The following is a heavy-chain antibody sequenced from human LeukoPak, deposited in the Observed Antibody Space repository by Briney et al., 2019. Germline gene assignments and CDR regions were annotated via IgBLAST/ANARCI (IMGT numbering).Heavy chain of an antibody. D-gene: IGHD1-7*01. J-gene: IGHJ4*02. CDR3: ARGWNYAFRFDN. CDR2: IKQDGGEK. CDR1: GFTFTDYW. V-gene: IGHV3-7*01. Sequence: GGSLRLSCAASGFTFTDYWMTWVRQAPGKGLEGVAHIKQDGGEKYYVDSVKGRFTISRDNAKNLVYLQMNSLRAEDTAVYYCARGWNYAFRFDNWGQGTLVTVST.